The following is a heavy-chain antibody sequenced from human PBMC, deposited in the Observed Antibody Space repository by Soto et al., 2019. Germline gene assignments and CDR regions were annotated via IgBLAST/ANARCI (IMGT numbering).Heavy chain of an antibody. Sequence: ASVKVSCKASGYTFITYAINWVRQAPGQGLEWMGWISAYNGNTNYAQKFQGRVTMTTDTSTSTAYMELRSLRSDDTAIYYCARDSVAARPGWFDPWGQGTLVTVSS. D-gene: IGHD6-6*01. CDR3: ARDSVAARPGWFDP. V-gene: IGHV1-18*04. J-gene: IGHJ5*02. CDR2: ISAYNGNT. CDR1: GYTFITYA.